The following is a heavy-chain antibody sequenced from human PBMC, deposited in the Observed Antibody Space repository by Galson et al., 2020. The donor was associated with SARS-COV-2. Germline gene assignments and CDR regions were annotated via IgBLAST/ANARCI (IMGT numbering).Heavy chain of an antibody. V-gene: IGHV3-49*03. CDR1: GFTFGAYA. J-gene: IGHJ4*02. CDR3: TRDDFCSGYAAY. D-gene: IGHD3-3*01. Sequence: GRSLRPSGLAPGFTFGAYAMSWFSQAPGKGLERVGFISSKASGGTTAYAVTVKGRFTISRDNSKSIAYLQMNSLKTEYTAVYYCTRDDFCSGYAAYWGQGTLVTVSS. CDR2: ISSKASGGTT.